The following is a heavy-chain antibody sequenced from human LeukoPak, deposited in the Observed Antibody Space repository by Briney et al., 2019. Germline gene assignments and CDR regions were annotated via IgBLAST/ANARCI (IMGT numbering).Heavy chain of an antibody. CDR1: GGSISSSSYY. D-gene: IGHD3-22*01. V-gene: IGHV4-39*07. J-gene: IGHJ3*02. Sequence: PSETLSLTCTVSGGSISSSSYYWGWIRQPPGKGLEWIGSIYYSGSTYYNPSLKSRVTISVDTSKNQFSLKLSSVTAADTAVYYCARDHHYYDSSGYGDAFDIWGQGTMVTVSS. CDR3: ARDHHYYDSSGYGDAFDI. CDR2: IYYSGST.